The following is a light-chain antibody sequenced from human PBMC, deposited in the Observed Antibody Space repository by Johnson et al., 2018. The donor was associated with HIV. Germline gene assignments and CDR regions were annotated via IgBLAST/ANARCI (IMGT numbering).Light chain of an antibody. CDR2: GTT. V-gene: IGLV1-51*01. Sequence: QSVLTQPPSVSAAAGQKVTISCSGTYSNIEHNYVSWYQQLPGTAPKLLIYGTTKRPSGIPDRFSGSKSGTSSTLGITGLQTGDEAAYYCGTWDSSLSASYVFGTWTKVTVL. CDR1: YSNIEHNY. CDR3: GTWDSSLSASYV. J-gene: IGLJ1*01.